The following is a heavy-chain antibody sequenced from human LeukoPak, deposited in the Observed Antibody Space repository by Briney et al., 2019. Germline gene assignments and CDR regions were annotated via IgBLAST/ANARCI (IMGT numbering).Heavy chain of an antibody. V-gene: IGHV3-7*01. CDR1: GLTFSNYW. D-gene: IGHD3-9*01. CDR2: IKQDGSEK. Sequence: GGSLRLSCAASGLTFSNYWMSWVRQAPGKGLEWVANIKQDGSEKYYVDSVKGRFTISRDNAKNSLYLQMNSLRAEDTAVYYCAKAYYDILTGYQYFDYWGQGTLVTVSS. J-gene: IGHJ4*02. CDR3: AKAYYDILTGYQYFDY.